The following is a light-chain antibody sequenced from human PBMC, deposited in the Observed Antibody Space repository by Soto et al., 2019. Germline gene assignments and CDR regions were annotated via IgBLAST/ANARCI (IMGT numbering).Light chain of an antibody. J-gene: IGKJ1*01. CDR3: QQYSEWPWT. CDR1: QSLYSD. CDR2: GAS. V-gene: IGKV3-15*01. Sequence: EIVMTQFPVILSVSPGERATLSCRASQSLYSDLAWYQQKPGQAPRLLIYGASARATGISARFSGSGSETEFTLTISSLQSEDFALYYCQQYSEWPWTFGQGTKVDNK.